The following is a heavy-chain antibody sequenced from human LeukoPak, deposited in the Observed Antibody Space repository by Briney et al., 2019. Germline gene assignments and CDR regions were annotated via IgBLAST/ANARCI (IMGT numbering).Heavy chain of an antibody. CDR1: GYTFTKYL. D-gene: IGHD2-21*01. Sequence: ASVKVSCKTSGYTFTKYLIHWVRQAPGQGLEWMGTINPQGDITNYAQRFQGRITLTEDTSTSTVYMELSSLTSEDTAVYYCARPSYCVADNCGYWLDPWCPGTLVTVSS. V-gene: IGHV1-46*01. CDR2: INPQGDIT. J-gene: IGHJ5*02. CDR3: ARPSYCVADNCGYWLDP.